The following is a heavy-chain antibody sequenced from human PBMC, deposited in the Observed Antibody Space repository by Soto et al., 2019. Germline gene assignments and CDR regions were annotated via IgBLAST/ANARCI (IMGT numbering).Heavy chain of an antibody. D-gene: IGHD6-19*01. V-gene: IGHV4-4*02. Sequence: SETLSLTCGVSGGSISSSNWWSWVRQPPGKGLEWIGEIYHSGSTNYNPSLKSRVTISVDKSKNQFSLKLSSVTAADTAVYYCARERYSSGWGRYNWFDPWGQGTLVTVSS. CDR1: GGSISSSNW. CDR3: ARERYSSGWGRYNWFDP. CDR2: IYHSGST. J-gene: IGHJ5*02.